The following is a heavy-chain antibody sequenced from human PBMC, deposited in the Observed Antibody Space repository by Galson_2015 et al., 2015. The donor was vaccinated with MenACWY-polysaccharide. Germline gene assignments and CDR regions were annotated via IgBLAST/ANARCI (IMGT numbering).Heavy chain of an antibody. Sequence: SLRLSCAASGFTFSSRAMNWVRQAPGKGLEWVSGISDRGRTYYADSVKGRFTISSDTSKNTLYLQMTSLGDEDTAVYYCGKNWWRQQVGIDYWGQGTLVTVSS. D-gene: IGHD6-13*01. J-gene: IGHJ4*02. CDR3: GKNWWRQQVGIDY. CDR2: ISDRGRT. V-gene: IGHV3-23*01. CDR1: GFTFSSRA.